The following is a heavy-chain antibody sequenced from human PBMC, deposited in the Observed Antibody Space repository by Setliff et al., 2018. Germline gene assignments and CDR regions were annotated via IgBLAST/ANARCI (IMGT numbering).Heavy chain of an antibody. J-gene: IGHJ4*02. CDR2: IKQDGNQK. V-gene: IGHV3-7*01. CDR3: ARVMGGYSYGYGNDYFDY. CDR1: GFTFSRYW. D-gene: IGHD5-18*01. Sequence: GGSLRLSCAASGFTFSRYWMSWVRQAPGKGLEWVANIKQDGNQKYYVDSVKGRFTISRDNAKNSLYLQMNSLRAEDTAVYYCARVMGGYSYGYGNDYFDYWGQGTLVTVSS.